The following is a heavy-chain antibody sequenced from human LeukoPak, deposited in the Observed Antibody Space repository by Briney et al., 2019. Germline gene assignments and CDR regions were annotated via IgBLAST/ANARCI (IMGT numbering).Heavy chain of an antibody. V-gene: IGHV1-46*01. CDR2: INPSGGST. Sequence: ASVKVSCKASGYTFISYDINWVRQATGQGLEWMGIINPSGGSTSYAQKFQGRVTMTRDMSTSTVYMELSSLRSEDTAVYYCARIPMPAAGREDYWGQGTLVTVSS. CDR1: GYTFISYD. CDR3: ARIPMPAAGREDY. D-gene: IGHD6-13*01. J-gene: IGHJ4*02.